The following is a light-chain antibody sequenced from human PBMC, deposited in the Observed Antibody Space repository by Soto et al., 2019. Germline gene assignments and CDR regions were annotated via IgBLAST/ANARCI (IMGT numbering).Light chain of an antibody. CDR3: QQHGSSPPYT. Sequence: EIVLTQSPGTLSLSPGERATLSCRASQSVSSSYLAWYQQKPGQAPRLLIYGASSRATGIPDRFSGSGSGTDVTINISRLEPEDFAGYYCQQHGSSPPYTFGQGTKLEIK. V-gene: IGKV3-20*01. J-gene: IGKJ2*01. CDR1: QSVSSSY. CDR2: GAS.